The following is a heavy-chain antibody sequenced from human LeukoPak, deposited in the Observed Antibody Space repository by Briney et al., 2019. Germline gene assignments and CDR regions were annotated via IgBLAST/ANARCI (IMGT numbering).Heavy chain of an antibody. CDR2: IIPILGIA. V-gene: IGHV1-69*04. CDR1: GGTFSSYA. D-gene: IGHD3-22*01. J-gene: IGHJ4*02. Sequence: SVKVSCKASGGTFSSYAISWVRQAPGQGLEWMGRIIPILGIANYAQKFQGRVTITADKSTSTAYMELSSLRSEDTAVYYCAREGGLQGYYDSSGYYFLWGQGTLVTVSS. CDR3: AREGGLQGYYDSSGYYFL.